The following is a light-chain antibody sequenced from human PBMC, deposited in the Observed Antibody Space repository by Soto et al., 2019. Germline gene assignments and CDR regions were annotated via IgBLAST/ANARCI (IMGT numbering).Light chain of an antibody. J-gene: IGKJ1*01. V-gene: IGKV1-39*01. Sequence: DIQMTHSPSSLSASVGDGVTITCRASQSISSYLNWYQQKPGKAPKLLIYAASSLQSGVPSRFSGRGSGTDFTLPISSLQPEDFATYYCQQSYSTPRTFGQGTKVDIK. CDR3: QQSYSTPRT. CDR1: QSISSY. CDR2: AAS.